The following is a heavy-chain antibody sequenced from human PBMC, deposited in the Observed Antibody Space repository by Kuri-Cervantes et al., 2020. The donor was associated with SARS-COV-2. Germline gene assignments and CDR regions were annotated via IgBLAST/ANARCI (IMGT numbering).Heavy chain of an antibody. D-gene: IGHD3-3*01. J-gene: IGHJ3*02. CDR2: IGTAGDT. Sequence: GESLKISCAACGFTFSSYDMHWVRQATGKGLEWVSAIGTAGDTYYPGSVKGQFTISRENAKNSLYLQMNSLRAGDTAVYYCAKDGSITIFGVIPPDDAFDIWGQGTMVTVSS. CDR3: AKDGSITIFGVIPPDDAFDI. V-gene: IGHV3-13*03. CDR1: GFTFSSYD.